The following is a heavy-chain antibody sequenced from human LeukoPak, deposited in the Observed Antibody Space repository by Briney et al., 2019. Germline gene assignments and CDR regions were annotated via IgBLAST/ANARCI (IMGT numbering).Heavy chain of an antibody. CDR1: GFTFSNYG. Sequence: GTSLRLSCATSGFTFSNYGMHRVRQAPGKGLEWVSGISWNSGSIGYADSVKGRFTISRDNAKNSLYLQMNSLRAEDTALYYCAKFRPYYFDYWGQGTLVTVSS. D-gene: IGHD6-6*01. V-gene: IGHV3-9*01. J-gene: IGHJ4*02. CDR2: ISWNSGSI. CDR3: AKFRPYYFDY.